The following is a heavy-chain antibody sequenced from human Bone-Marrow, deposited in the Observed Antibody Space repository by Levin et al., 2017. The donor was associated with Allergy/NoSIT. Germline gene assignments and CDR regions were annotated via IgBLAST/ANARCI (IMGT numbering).Heavy chain of an antibody. Sequence: SQTLSLPCTVSGGSISGGGYYWCWIRQHPGKGLEWIGCISYIGSSHYNPSLKSRVTISADTSDKQFSLKMSSVTAADTAVFYCARGTFNGASDAFDVWGQGTIVTVSS. CDR3: ARGTFNGASDAFDV. CDR2: ISYIGSS. D-gene: IGHD1/OR15-1a*01. V-gene: IGHV4-31*03. CDR1: GGSISGGGYY. J-gene: IGHJ3*01.